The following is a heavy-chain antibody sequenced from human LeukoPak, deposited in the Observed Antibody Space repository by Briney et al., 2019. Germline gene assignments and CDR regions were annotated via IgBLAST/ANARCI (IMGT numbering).Heavy chain of an antibody. CDR1: GFTFSSYA. Sequence: GGSLRLSRAASGFTFSSYAMHWVRQAPGKGLEYVSAISSNGGSTYYANSVKGRFTISRDNSKNTLYLQMGSLRAEDMAVYYCARVGYTSYYYYGMDVWGQGTTVTVSS. CDR3: ARVGYTSYYYYGMDV. D-gene: IGHD6-13*01. J-gene: IGHJ6*02. CDR2: ISSNGGST. V-gene: IGHV3-64*01.